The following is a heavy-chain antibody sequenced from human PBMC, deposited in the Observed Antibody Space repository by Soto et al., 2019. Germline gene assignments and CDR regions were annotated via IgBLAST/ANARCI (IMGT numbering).Heavy chain of an antibody. D-gene: IGHD3-22*01. CDR3: TKGYYYDTCGYFDS. CDR1: RFTFSSYA. Sequence: GGSLRLSCAASRFTFSSYAMHWVRQAPGKGLEWVAVISYDGSNKYYADSVKGRFTISRDNSKNTLYLQMNSLRAEDTAVYYCTKGYYYDTCGYFDSWGQGTLVTVSS. CDR2: ISYDGSNK. V-gene: IGHV3-30-3*01. J-gene: IGHJ4*02.